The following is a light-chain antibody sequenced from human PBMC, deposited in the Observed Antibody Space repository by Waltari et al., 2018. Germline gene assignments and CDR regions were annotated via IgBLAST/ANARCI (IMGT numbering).Light chain of an antibody. CDR1: QSSSRF. V-gene: IGKV3-20*01. CDR2: DAS. CDR3: QKYGTLPAT. J-gene: IGKJ1*01. Sequence: DIFLTQSPGTLSLSPGEGATLSCRASQSSSRFLAWYQQKPGQAPRLLIYDASTRATGIPDRFSGSGSGTDFSLTISRLEPEDFAVYYCQKYGTLPATFGQGTKVEIK.